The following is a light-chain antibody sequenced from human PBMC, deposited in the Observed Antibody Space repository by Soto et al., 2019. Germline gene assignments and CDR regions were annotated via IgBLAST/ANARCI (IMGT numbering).Light chain of an antibody. CDR2: AAS. CDR3: QKYSSVIT. CDR1: QGISNY. V-gene: IGKV1-27*01. Sequence: DIQMTQSPASLSASVGDRVTITCRASQGISNYLAWYQQKPGKVPKLLIYAASTLQSGVPSRFSGSGSGTDFPLTITSLQPEDVATYYCQKYSSVITFGQGTRLEMK. J-gene: IGKJ5*01.